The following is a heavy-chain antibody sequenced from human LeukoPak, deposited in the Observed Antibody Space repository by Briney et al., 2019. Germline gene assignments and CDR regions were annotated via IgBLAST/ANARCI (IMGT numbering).Heavy chain of an antibody. CDR2: ISSTSSYT. V-gene: IGHV3-11*05. Sequence: GGSLRLSCAASGFTFSDYYMSWIRQAPGKGLEWVSYISSTSSYTNYADSVKGRFTISRDNAKNSLYLKMNSLRADDTAVYYCARDSMVREKLLDYWGEGALVTVSS. J-gene: IGHJ4*02. D-gene: IGHD3-10*01. CDR1: GFTFSDYY. CDR3: ARDSMVREKLLDY.